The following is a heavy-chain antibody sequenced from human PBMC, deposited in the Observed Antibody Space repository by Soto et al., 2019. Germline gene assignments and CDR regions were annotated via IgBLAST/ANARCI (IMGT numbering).Heavy chain of an antibody. CDR2: IYYSGST. CDR3: ASLITIFGVVTDY. CDR1: GGSISSGGYY. V-gene: IGHV4-31*03. J-gene: IGHJ4*02. Sequence: QVQLQESGPGLVKPSQTLSLTCTVSGGSISSGGYYWSWIRQHPGKGLEWIGYIYYSGSTYYNPSLQGRVTISVDTSKNQVSLKLSSVTAADTAVYYCASLITIFGVVTDYWGQGTLVTVSS. D-gene: IGHD3-3*01.